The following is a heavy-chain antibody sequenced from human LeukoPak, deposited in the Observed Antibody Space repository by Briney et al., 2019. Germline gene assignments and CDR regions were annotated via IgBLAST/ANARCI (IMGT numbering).Heavy chain of an antibody. CDR2: IYHSGST. Sequence: KPLETLSLTCAVSGYSISSGYYWGWIRQPPGKGLEWIGSIYHSGSTYYNPSLKSRVTISVDTSKNQFSLKLSSVTAADTAVYYCARHEYDFWSGRTGAFDIWGQGTMVTVSS. J-gene: IGHJ3*02. CDR1: GYSISSGYY. D-gene: IGHD3-3*01. CDR3: ARHEYDFWSGRTGAFDI. V-gene: IGHV4-38-2*01.